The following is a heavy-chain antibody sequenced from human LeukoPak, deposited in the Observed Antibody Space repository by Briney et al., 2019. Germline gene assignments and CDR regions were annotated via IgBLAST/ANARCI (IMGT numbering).Heavy chain of an antibody. D-gene: IGHD3-3*01. V-gene: IGHV3-23*01. CDR1: GFTFSSYA. J-gene: IGHJ5*02. CDR2: ISGSGGST. CDR3: AKDPRSGYYSNNWLDP. Sequence: GGSLRLSCAASGFTFSSYAMSWVRQAPGKVLEWVSAISGSGGSTYYADSVKGRFTISRDNSKNTLYLQMNSLRAEDTAVYYCAKDPRSGYYSNNWLDPWGQGTLVTVSS.